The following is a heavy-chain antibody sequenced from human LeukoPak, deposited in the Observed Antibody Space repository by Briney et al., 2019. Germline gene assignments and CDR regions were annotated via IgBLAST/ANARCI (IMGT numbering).Heavy chain of an antibody. J-gene: IGHJ3*02. D-gene: IGHD3-10*01. V-gene: IGHV3-7*01. CDR1: GFTFRNYW. Sequence: GGSLRLSCTASGFTFRNYWMNWVRQAPGKGLEWVANIKPDGSDKRYVDSVKGRFTISRDNAKTSLFLQMDSLRAEDTAVYYCAKGPGGEGDAFDIWGQGTMVTVSS. CDR2: IKPDGSDK. CDR3: AKGPGGEGDAFDI.